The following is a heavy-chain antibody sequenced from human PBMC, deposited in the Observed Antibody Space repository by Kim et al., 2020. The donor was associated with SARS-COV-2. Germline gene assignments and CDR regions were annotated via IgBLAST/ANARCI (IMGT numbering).Heavy chain of an antibody. CDR3: ARGHYDFWSGYIRSFDY. CDR1: GGSFSGYY. Sequence: SETLSLTCAVYGGSFSGYYWSWIRQPPGKGLEWIGVINHSGSTNYNPSLKSRVTISVDTSKNQFSLKLSSVTAADTAVYYCARGHYDFWSGYIRSFDYWGQGTLVTVSS. D-gene: IGHD3-3*01. J-gene: IGHJ4*02. CDR2: INHSGST. V-gene: IGHV4-34*01.